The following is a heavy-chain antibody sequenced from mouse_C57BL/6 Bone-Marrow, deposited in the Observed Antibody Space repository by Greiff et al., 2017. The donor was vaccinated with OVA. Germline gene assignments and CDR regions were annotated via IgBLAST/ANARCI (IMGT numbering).Heavy chain of an antibody. CDR1: GYTFTSYG. J-gene: IGHJ3*01. D-gene: IGHD1-1*01. V-gene: IGHV1-81*01. Sequence: QVQLKESGAELARPGASVKLSCKASGYTFTSYGISWVKQRTGQGLEWIGEIYPRSGNTYYNEKFKGKATLTADKSSSTAYMELHSLTSEDSAVYFCARYNYYGSSYHFAYWGQGTLVTVSA. CDR2: IYPRSGNT. CDR3: ARYNYYGSSYHFAY.